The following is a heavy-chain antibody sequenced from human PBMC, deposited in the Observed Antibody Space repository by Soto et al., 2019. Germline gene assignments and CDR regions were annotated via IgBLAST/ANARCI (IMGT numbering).Heavy chain of an antibody. Sequence: PSQTLSLTCAISGDSVSSSSSAWNWIRQSPSRGLEWLGGTYYRSTWIHDYAVSVKSRIIINPDTSQNQFSLQLNSVTPDDTAVYYCARGLRPHFDYWGLGTLVTVSS. CDR2: TYYRSTWIH. J-gene: IGHJ4*02. CDR3: ARGLRPHFDY. D-gene: IGHD3-10*01. CDR1: GDSVSSSSSA. V-gene: IGHV6-1*01.